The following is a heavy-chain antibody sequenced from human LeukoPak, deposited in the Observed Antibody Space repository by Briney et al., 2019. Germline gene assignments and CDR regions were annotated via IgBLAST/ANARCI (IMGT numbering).Heavy chain of an antibody. CDR1: GFTFSSHA. Sequence: GGSLRLSCAASGFTFSSHALSWLRQAPGKGLEWVSTVSGSGGSTYYADSVKGRFTISRDNSKNTLYVQMSSLRADDTAVYYCAKGYYYGSGSYSTFDYWGQGTLVTVSS. CDR2: VSGSGGST. CDR3: AKGYYYGSGSYSTFDY. D-gene: IGHD3-10*01. V-gene: IGHV3-23*01. J-gene: IGHJ4*02.